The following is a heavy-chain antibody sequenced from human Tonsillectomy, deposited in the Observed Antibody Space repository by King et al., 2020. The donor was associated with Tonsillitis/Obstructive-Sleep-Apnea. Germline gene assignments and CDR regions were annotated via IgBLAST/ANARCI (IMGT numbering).Heavy chain of an antibody. V-gene: IGHV4-31*03. Sequence: VQLQESGPGLVKPSQTLSLTCTVSGGSISSGGYYWSWIRQHPGKGLEWIGYIYHSGSTSYNPSLKSRVTMSIDTSKNQFSLKLSSVTAADTAMYFCAKSDSIAYYYLEGWYFDLWGRGTLVSVSS. CDR2: IYHSGST. D-gene: IGHD3-22*01. CDR1: GGSISSGGYY. CDR3: AKSDSIAYYYLEGWYFDL. J-gene: IGHJ2*01.